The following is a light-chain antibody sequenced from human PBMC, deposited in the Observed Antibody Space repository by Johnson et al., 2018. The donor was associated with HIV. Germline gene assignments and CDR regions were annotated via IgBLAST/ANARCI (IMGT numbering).Light chain of an antibody. V-gene: IGLV1-51*01. J-gene: IGLJ1*01. CDR3: GTWDSSLSAGV. CDR2: DNN. Sequence: QSVLTQPPSVSAASGQKVTISCSGSSSNIGNNYVSWYQQLPGTAPKLLIYDNNKRPSGIPDRFSGSKSGTSATLGITGLQTGDEADYYCGTWDSSLSAGVFGTGTTVTVL. CDR1: SSNIGNNY.